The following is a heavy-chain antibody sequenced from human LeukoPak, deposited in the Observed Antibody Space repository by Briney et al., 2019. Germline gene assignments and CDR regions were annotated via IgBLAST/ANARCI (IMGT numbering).Heavy chain of an antibody. CDR2: ISYDGSNK. CDR3: AKDLGYRYDSSGYPDY. Sequence: GRSLRLSCAASRFTFSSYGMHWVRQAPGKGLEWVAIISYDGSNKYYANSVKGRFTISRDNSKNMLYLQMNSLRAEDTAVYYCAKDLGYRYDSSGYPDYWGQGTLVTVSS. J-gene: IGHJ4*02. D-gene: IGHD3-22*01. CDR1: RFTFSSYG. V-gene: IGHV3-30*18.